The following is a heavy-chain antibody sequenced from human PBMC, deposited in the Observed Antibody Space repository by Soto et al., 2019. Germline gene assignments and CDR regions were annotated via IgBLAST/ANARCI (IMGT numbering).Heavy chain of an antibody. CDR1: GDSVTSSNW. J-gene: IGHJ4*02. D-gene: IGHD4-17*01. Sequence: SETLSLTCAVSGDSVTSSNWWSWVRQPPGKGLEWIGEIYHSESTNYNPSLKSRVTMSIDKSKNQFSLKLTSVTAADTAVYFCASYDFGIFDYWAQGTLVTVSS. CDR2: IYHSEST. CDR3: ASYDFGIFDY. V-gene: IGHV4-4*02.